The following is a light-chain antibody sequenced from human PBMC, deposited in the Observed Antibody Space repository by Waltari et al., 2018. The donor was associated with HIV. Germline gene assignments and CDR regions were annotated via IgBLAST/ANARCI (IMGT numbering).Light chain of an antibody. Sequence: QSALTQPASVSGSPGPSIPISFTGPILDVGGSNHVPWSQQPPGKAPKLMIFEVSNRPSGVSNRFSGSKSVNTASLTISGLQAEDEADYYCSSYTTRSTPDPNWVFGGGTKLTVL. V-gene: IGLV2-14*01. CDR1: ILDVGGSNH. J-gene: IGLJ3*02. CDR2: EVS. CDR3: SSYTTRSTPDPNWV.